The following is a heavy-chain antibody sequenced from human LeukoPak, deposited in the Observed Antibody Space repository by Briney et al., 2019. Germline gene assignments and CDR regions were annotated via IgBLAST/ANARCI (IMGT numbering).Heavy chain of an antibody. CDR2: TNSDGSIT. V-gene: IGHV3-74*01. J-gene: IGHJ4*02. D-gene: IGHD6-13*01. CDR3: ARERAAADDSLDY. CDR1: EFTFGNYW. Sequence: QPGGSLRLSCAASEFTFGNYWMHWVRQAPGKGLVWVSRTNSDGSITSYADSVKGRFTISRDNAKNTLYLQMNSLRAEDTAVYYCARERAAADDSLDYWGQGTPVTVSS.